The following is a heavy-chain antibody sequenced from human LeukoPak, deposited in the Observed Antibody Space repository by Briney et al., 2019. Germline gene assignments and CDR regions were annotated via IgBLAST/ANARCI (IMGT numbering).Heavy chain of an antibody. CDR3: ARDYYGDYAPSHAFDV. V-gene: IGHV3-30*04. CDR2: ISYDGSNK. D-gene: IGHD4-17*01. J-gene: IGHJ3*01. Sequence: PGRSLRLSCAASGFTFSSYAMHWVRQAPGKGLEGVAVISYDGSNKYYADSVKGRFTISRDNSKNTLYLQMNSLRAEDTAVYYCARDYYGDYAPSHAFDVWGQGTMVTVSS. CDR1: GFTFSSYA.